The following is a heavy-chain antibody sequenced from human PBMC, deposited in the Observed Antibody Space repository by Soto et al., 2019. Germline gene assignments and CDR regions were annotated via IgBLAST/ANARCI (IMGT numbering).Heavy chain of an antibody. V-gene: IGHV1-46*03. J-gene: IGHJ4*02. CDR2: INPRSTST. D-gene: IGHD3-22*01. Sequence: GASVKVSCKASGYTFSNHYMHWVRQAPGQGLEWMGIINPRSTSTSYAQKFQGRVTMTRDTSTSTVYMELSSLRSEDTAVYYCAREGLLGYYDSSGYMDYWGQGALVTVSS. CDR3: AREGLLGYYDSSGYMDY. CDR1: GYTFSNHY.